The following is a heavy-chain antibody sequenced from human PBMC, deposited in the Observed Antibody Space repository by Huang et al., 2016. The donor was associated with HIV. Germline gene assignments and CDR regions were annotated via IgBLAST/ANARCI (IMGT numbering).Heavy chain of an antibody. CDR1: GYTFSNYA. CDR2: INANTGDP. J-gene: IGHJ6*03. Sequence: QVQLVQSGSEVKKPGASVKVSCKASGYTFSNYALNWVRQAPGQGLEWMGWINANTGDPTYALAFTVRVVFSLDTSVSTAYLQSNGLKAEDTAVYYCVRPAAPTRYYYYEYMDVWGQGTTVTVS. V-gene: IGHV7-4-1*02. D-gene: IGHD6-13*01. CDR3: VRPAAPTRYYYYEYMDV.